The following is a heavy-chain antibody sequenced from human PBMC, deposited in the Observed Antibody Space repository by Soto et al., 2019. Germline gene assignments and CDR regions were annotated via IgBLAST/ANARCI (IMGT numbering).Heavy chain of an antibody. CDR2: IGTAGDT. Sequence: EVQLVESGGGLVQPGGSLRLSCAASGFTFSSYDMHWVRQATGKGLAWVSAIGTAGDTYYPGSVKGRITISRENAKNSLYLQMNSLRAEDTAVYYCARVRLRDSSGPYFDYYYYGMDVWGQGTTVTVSS. V-gene: IGHV3-13*01. CDR1: GFTFSSYD. J-gene: IGHJ6*02. D-gene: IGHD3-22*01. CDR3: ARVRLRDSSGPYFDYYYYGMDV.